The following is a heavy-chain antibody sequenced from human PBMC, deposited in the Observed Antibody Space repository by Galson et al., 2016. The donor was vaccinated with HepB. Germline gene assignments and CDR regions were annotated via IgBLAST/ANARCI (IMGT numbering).Heavy chain of an antibody. D-gene: IGHD2-2*01. J-gene: IGHJ6*03. V-gene: IGHV6-1*01. CDR2: TYYLSKWYN. CDR3: AREPPVVPPPYYYYTDV. Sequence: CAISGDSVSSQNGGWNWIRQSPSRGLEWLGKTYYLSKWYNDYSVSLKGRITISPDTSKNQFSLHLNSVTPEDTAVYYCAREPPVVPPPYYYYTDVWGEGITVTVSS. CDR1: GDSVSSQNGG.